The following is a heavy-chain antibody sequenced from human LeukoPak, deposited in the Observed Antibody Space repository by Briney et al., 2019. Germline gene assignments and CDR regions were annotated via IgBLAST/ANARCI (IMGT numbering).Heavy chain of an antibody. D-gene: IGHD2-2*01. CDR2: IYYTGST. V-gene: IGHV4-39*07. CDR3: PRDRKYDWYFDL. J-gene: IGHJ2*01. CDR1: GGSIRGGTYY. Sequence: PSETLSLTCSVSGGSIRGGTYYWGWIRQPPGKGLEWIGTIYYTGSTYYNRALKSRVTISVDTSKNQFSLKLNSVTAADTAVYYCPRDRKYDWYFDLWGRGTLVTVSS.